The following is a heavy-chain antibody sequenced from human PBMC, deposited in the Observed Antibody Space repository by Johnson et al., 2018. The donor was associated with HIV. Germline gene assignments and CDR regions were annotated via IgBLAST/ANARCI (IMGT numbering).Heavy chain of an antibody. CDR2: INWNGGST. CDR3: ARGWVGATLRAFDI. D-gene: IGHD1-26*01. V-gene: IGHV3-20*04. J-gene: IGHJ3*02. Sequence: VQLVESGGGVLRPGASLRLSCEGFGFIFDDYGLNWVRQAPGKGLEWVSGINWNGGSTGYVASVEGRFTISRDNAKNSLYLQMNSLKVEDTALYYCARGWVGATLRAFDIWGQGTTVTVSS. CDR1: GFIFDDYG.